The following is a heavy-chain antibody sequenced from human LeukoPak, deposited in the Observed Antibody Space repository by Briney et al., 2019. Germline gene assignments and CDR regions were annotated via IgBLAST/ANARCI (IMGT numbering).Heavy chain of an antibody. CDR2: IYTSGST. J-gene: IGHJ6*03. D-gene: IGHD4-11*01. CDR1: GGSIRSYY. CDR3: ARDSTVTTFNYMDV. Sequence: SETLSLTCTVSGGSIRSYYWSRIRQPAGKGLEWIGRIYTSGSTSYNPSLKSRVTISLDKSKDQFSLKLSSVTAADTAVYYCARDSTVTTFNYMDVWGKGTTVTVSS. V-gene: IGHV4-4*07.